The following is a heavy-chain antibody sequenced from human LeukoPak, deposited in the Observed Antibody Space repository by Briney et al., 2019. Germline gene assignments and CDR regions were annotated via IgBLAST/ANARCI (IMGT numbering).Heavy chain of an antibody. Sequence: SETLSLTCAVYGGSFSGYYWSWIRQPPGKGLEWIGEINHSGSTNYNPSLKSRVTISVDTSKNQFSLKLSSVTAADTAVYYCARAGTLRAPLYWGQGTLVTVSS. J-gene: IGHJ4*02. CDR3: ARAGTLRAPLY. D-gene: IGHD6-19*01. CDR1: GGSFSGYY. V-gene: IGHV4-34*01. CDR2: INHSGST.